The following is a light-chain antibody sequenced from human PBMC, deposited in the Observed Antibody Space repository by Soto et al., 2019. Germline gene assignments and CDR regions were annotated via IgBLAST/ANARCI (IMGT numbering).Light chain of an antibody. Sequence: QSVLTQPASVSGSPGQSITISCTGTSSDIGAYNHVSWYQQYPGKAPTLMIYEVNKRPSGVSGRFSGSKSGNTASLTISGLQAEDEADYYCCSFTSSNTHVFGTGTKLTVL. CDR3: CSFTSSNTHV. CDR1: SSDIGAYNH. V-gene: IGLV2-14*01. J-gene: IGLJ1*01. CDR2: EVN.